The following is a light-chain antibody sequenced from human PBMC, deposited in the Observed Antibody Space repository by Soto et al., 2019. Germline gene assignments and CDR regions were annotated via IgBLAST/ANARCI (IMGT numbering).Light chain of an antibody. CDR3: CSSTDSYTLV. J-gene: IGLJ1*01. Sequence: QSVLTQPRSVSGSPGQSVTISCTGTGGDVGGYNYVSWYQQHPGKAPRLIIYDVSQRPSGVPDRFSGSKSGNTASLTISGLQAEDEADYSCCSSTDSYTLVFGTGTKVTVL. CDR2: DVS. CDR1: GGDVGGYNY. V-gene: IGLV2-11*01.